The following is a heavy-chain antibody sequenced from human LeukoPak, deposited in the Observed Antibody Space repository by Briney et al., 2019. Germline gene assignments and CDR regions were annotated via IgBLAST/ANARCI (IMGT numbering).Heavy chain of an antibody. Sequence: GGSLKLSCAASGFTFSDSAMHWVRQASGKGLEWVGRIRNKAKSYATAYAASVKGRFAISRDDSKNTAYLQMNSLKTEDTAVYYCTYYYDSSGYYGAFDIWGQGTMVTVSS. CDR1: GFTFSDSA. D-gene: IGHD3-22*01. V-gene: IGHV3-73*01. CDR2: IRNKAKSYAT. CDR3: TYYYDSSGYYGAFDI. J-gene: IGHJ3*02.